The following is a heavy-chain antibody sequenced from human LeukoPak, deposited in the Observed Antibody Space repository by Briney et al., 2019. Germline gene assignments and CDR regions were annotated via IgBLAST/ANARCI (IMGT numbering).Heavy chain of an antibody. Sequence: GGSLRLSCAASGFTFDGYDMHWVRQAPGKGLEWVSLISGDGGSTYYADSVKGRFTISRDNSKNSLYLQMNSLRTEDTALYYCAKDNWDYNILTGYSVYYGMDVWGQGTTVTVSS. J-gene: IGHJ6*02. CDR1: GFTFDGYD. CDR2: ISGDGGST. D-gene: IGHD3-9*01. V-gene: IGHV3-43*02. CDR3: AKDNWDYNILTGYSVYYGMDV.